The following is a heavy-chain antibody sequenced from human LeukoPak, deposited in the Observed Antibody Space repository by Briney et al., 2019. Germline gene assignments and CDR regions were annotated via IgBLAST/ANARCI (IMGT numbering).Heavy chain of an antibody. Sequence: SGTLSLTCTVSGGSISSYYWSWIRQPPGKGLEWIGYIYYSGSTNYNPSLKSRVTISVDTSKNQFSLKLSSVTAADTAVYYCARQLYGSGSYCFDYWGQGTLVTVPS. J-gene: IGHJ4*02. D-gene: IGHD3-10*01. V-gene: IGHV4-59*08. CDR2: IYYSGST. CDR3: ARQLYGSGSYCFDY. CDR1: GGSISSYY.